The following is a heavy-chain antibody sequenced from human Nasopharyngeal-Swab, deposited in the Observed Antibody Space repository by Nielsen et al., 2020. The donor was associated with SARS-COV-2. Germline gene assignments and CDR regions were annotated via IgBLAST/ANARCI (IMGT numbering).Heavy chain of an antibody. D-gene: IGHD1-26*01. V-gene: IGHV3-43*02. CDR1: GFAFDDYA. CDR3: ALMAELSIVGAYYGMDV. Sequence: GESLKISCAASGFAFDDYAMHWVRQAPGKGLEWVSLISGDGGSTYYADSVKGRFTISRDNSKNSLYLQMNSLRTEDTALYYCALMAELSIVGAYYGMDVWGQGTTATVSS. J-gene: IGHJ6*02. CDR2: ISGDGGST.